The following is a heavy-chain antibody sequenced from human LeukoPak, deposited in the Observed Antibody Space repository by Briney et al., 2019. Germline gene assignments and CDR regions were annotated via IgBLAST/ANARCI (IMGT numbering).Heavy chain of an antibody. Sequence: SETLSLTCTVSGGSISSYYWSWIRQPPGKGLEWIGYIYYSGSTNYNPSLKSRVTISVDTSKNQFSLKLNSVTAADTAVYYCARLPLGAFGEVLNFDYWGQGTLVTVSS. CDR3: ARLPLGAFGEVLNFDY. V-gene: IGHV4-59*12. CDR2: IYYSGST. CDR1: GGSISSYY. D-gene: IGHD3-10*01. J-gene: IGHJ4*02.